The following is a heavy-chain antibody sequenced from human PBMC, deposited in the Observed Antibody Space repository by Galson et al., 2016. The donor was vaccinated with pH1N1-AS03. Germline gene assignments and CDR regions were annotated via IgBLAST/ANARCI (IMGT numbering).Heavy chain of an antibody. CDR2: ISHDGSNK. D-gene: IGHD2-15*01. V-gene: IGHV3-30-3*01. CDR3: TRAAVGGPFDAFDI. CDR1: GFTLSTYS. Sequence: SLRLSCAASGFTLSTYSMHWVRQAPGRGLEWVTIISHDGSNKYYADFVKGRFTISRDNSKNTLYLQMNSLRAEDTAVYYCTRAAVGGPFDAFDIWGQGTMVTVSS. J-gene: IGHJ3*02.